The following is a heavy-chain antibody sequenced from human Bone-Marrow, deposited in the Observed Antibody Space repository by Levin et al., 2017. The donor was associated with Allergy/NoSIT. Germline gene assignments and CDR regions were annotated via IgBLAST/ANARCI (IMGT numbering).Heavy chain of an antibody. D-gene: IGHD6-13*01. CDR3: ARDCTHLSYSSTWYYYYGMDV. J-gene: IGHJ6*02. Sequence: PGGSLRLSCAASGFTFSNSSMNWVRQAPGKGLEWVSYISDSSSSIFYAYSVKGRFTISRDNAKNSLFLQMNSLRDEDTAVYYCARDCTHLSYSSTWYYYYGMDVWGQGTTVTVSS. CDR1: GFTFSNSS. V-gene: IGHV3-48*02. CDR2: ISDSSSSI.